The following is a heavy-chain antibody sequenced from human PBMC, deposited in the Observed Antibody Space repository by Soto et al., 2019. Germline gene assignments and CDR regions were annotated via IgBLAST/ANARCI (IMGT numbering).Heavy chain of an antibody. D-gene: IGHD2-15*01. Sequence: QVQLVESGGGVVQPGRSLRLSCAASGFTFTNYGMHWVRQAPGKGLEWVGVISYDGSDERYADSVRGRFTISRDNSKNTVNVQMNSLRVEDTAVYYCARVEFGGSSGYAFDIWGQGTMVTVSS. CDR2: ISYDGSDE. CDR3: ARVEFGGSSGYAFDI. V-gene: IGHV3-30*04. CDR1: GFTFTNYG. J-gene: IGHJ3*02.